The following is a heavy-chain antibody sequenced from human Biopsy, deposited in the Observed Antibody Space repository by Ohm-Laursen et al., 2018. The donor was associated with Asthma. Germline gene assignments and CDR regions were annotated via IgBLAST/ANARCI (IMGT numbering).Heavy chain of an antibody. V-gene: IGHV3-11*01. CDR1: GFSFGDYF. J-gene: IGHJ6*02. CDR2: ISSSGSTK. Sequence: SLRLSCAASGFSFGDYFMTWVRQAPGKGLEWVASISSSGSTKYPSESVLGRCTISRDNTQKSMSLELRSLRVEDTAIYYCARVLESSSWGPFYFFTLDVWGQGTPVAASS. CDR3: ARVLESSSWGPFYFFTLDV. D-gene: IGHD6-13*01.